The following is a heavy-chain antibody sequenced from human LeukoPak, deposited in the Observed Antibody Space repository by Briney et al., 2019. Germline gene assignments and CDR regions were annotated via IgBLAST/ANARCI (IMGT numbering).Heavy chain of an antibody. CDR2: INPSGGST. V-gene: IGHV1-46*01. CDR3: ARTAAGNPEYYYYYMDV. J-gene: IGHJ6*03. D-gene: IGHD6-13*01. Sequence: GASVKVSCKASGYTFTSYYMHWVRQAPGQGLEWMGIINPSGGSTSYAQKFQGRVTMTGDTSTSTVYMELSSLRSEDTAVYYCARTAAGNPEYYYYYMDVWGKGTTVTVSS. CDR1: GYTFTSYY.